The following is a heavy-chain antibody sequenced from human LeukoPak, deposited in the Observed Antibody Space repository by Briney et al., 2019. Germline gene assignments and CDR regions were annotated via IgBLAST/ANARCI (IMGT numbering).Heavy chain of an antibody. Sequence: SVKVSCKASGGTFSSYAVSWVRQAPGQGLEWIGRIIPILGIANYAQKFQGRVTITADKSTSTAYMELSSLRSEDTAVYYCAREFDTAMALGEYWGQGTLVTVSS. CDR2: IIPILGIA. CDR3: AREFDTAMALGEY. V-gene: IGHV1-69*04. J-gene: IGHJ4*02. D-gene: IGHD5-18*01. CDR1: GGTFSSYA.